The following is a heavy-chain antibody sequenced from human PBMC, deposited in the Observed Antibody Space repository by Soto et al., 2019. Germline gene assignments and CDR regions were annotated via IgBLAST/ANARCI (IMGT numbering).Heavy chain of an antibody. Sequence: QVQLVQSGAEVKKTGSSVKVSCKASGGTFSIYGFSWVRQAPGQGPEWIGGIIPILTTPNYAQKFHGRVTIVPDASTTTVYMELSSLKSEDTAVYYCATSVGIAPTGEDGMDVWGQGTSVTVSS. D-gene: IGHD2-8*02. CDR3: ATSVGIAPTGEDGMDV. V-gene: IGHV1-69*01. CDR2: IIPILTTP. J-gene: IGHJ6*02. CDR1: GGTFSIYG.